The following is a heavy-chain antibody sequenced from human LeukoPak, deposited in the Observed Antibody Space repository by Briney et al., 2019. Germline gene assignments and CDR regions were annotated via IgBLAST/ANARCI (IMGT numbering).Heavy chain of an antibody. J-gene: IGHJ6*03. Sequence: SVKVSCKASGYTFTSYDINWVRQATGQGLEWMGWIIPIFGTANYAQKFQGRVTITADESTSTAYMELSSLRSEDTAVYYCARGENGVIYYYYYMDVWGKGTTVTVSS. V-gene: IGHV1-69*13. D-gene: IGHD4-17*01. CDR3: ARGENGVIYYYYYMDV. CDR2: IIPIFGTA. CDR1: GYTFTSYD.